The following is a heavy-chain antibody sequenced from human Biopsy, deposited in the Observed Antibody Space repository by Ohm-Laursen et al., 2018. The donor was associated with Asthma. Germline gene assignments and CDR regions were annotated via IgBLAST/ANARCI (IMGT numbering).Heavy chain of an antibody. V-gene: IGHV1-18*01. CDR1: DYTFNSAG. Sequence: ASVKVSCKTSDYTFNSAGITWVRQAPGQGLEWMGWISVYNGNTKVAQKLQDRVTMITDTSTSTAYMELRSLRSDDTAVYFCARAVDYSHYYGIDVWSQGTTVTVS. CDR2: ISVYNGNT. CDR3: ARAVDYSHYYGIDV. D-gene: IGHD3-10*01. J-gene: IGHJ6*02.